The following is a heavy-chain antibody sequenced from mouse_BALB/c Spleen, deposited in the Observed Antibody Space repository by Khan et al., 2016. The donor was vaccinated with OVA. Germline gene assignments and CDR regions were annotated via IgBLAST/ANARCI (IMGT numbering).Heavy chain of an antibody. V-gene: IGHV1-4*01. Sequence: VQLQESGAELARPGASVKMSCKASGYTFTSYTIHWIKLRPGQGLEWIGFINPSNGYTNYNQKFKDKATLTADKSSTPVSMQLSSLTSDDSAVYNCVRDGAYHRNDGWFAYWGQGTLVTVSA. CDR1: GYTFTSYT. D-gene: IGHD2-14*01. CDR2: INPSNGYT. CDR3: VRDGAYHRNDGWFAY. J-gene: IGHJ3*01.